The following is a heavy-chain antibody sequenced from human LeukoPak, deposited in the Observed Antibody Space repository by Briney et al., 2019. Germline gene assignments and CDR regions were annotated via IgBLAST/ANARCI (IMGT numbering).Heavy chain of an antibody. J-gene: IGHJ6*03. V-gene: IGHV1-69*06. CDR2: IIPIFGTP. Sequence: WASVKVSCKASGASFSSYPISWVRQAPGQGLEWMGRIIPIFGTPNYAQRFQGRVTITADIVSSTAYMEVNNLTSEDTAVYFCAKQGALRQDYYMDVWGNGTTVTVSS. CDR3: AKQGALRQDYYMDV. CDR1: GASFSSYP.